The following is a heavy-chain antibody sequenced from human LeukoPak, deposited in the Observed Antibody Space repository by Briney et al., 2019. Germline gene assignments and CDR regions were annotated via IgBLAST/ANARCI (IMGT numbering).Heavy chain of an antibody. J-gene: IGHJ6*03. CDR3: ARGLRYFDWLLYFHNTDYYYYYMDV. Sequence: PSETLSLTSTVSGGSVSSYYWSWIRQPPGKGLEWIGYIYYSGSTNYNPSLKSRVTISVDTSKNQFSLKLSSVTAADTAVYYCARGLRYFDWLLYFHNTDYYYYYMDVWGKGTTVTVSS. CDR2: IYYSGST. V-gene: IGHV4-59*02. CDR1: GGSVSSYY. D-gene: IGHD3-9*01.